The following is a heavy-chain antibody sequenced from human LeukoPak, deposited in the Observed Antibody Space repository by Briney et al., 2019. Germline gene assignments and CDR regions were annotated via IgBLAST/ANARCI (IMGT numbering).Heavy chain of an antibody. Sequence: GASVKVSCKASGYTFTGYYMHWVRQAPGQGLEWMGWINPNSGGTNYAQKFQGRVTMTRDTSISTAYMELSRLRSDDTAVYYCARAKITMIVVGKNAFDIWGQGTMVTVSS. CDR1: GYTFTGYY. D-gene: IGHD3-22*01. CDR2: INPNSGGT. CDR3: ARAKITMIVVGKNAFDI. J-gene: IGHJ3*02. V-gene: IGHV1-2*02.